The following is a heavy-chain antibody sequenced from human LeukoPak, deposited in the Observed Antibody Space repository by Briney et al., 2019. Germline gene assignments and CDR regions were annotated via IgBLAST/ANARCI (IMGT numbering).Heavy chain of an antibody. J-gene: IGHJ4*02. CDR3: ARDGIVEATTVAY. Sequence: SGGSLRLSCAASGFTFSSYWMSWVRQAPGKGLEWVANIKQDGSEKYYVDSVKGRFTISRDNAKNSLYLQMNSLRAEDTAVYYCARDGIVEATTVAYWGQGTLVTVSS. CDR2: IKQDGSEK. V-gene: IGHV3-7*01. CDR1: GFTFSSYW. D-gene: IGHD1-26*01.